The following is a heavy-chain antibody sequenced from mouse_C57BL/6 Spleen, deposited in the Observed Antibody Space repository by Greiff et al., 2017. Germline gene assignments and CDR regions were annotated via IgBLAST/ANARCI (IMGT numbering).Heavy chain of an antibody. CDR2: INPGSGGT. D-gene: IGHD1-1*01. CDR1: GYAFTNYL. J-gene: IGHJ4*01. Sequence: QVQLQESGAELVRPGTSVKVSCKASGYAFTNYLIEWVKQRPGQGLEWIGVINPGSGGTNYNEKFKGKATLTADKSSSTAYMQLSSLTSEDSAVDFYARRGITTLVDTDYAMDYWGQGASVTVSS. CDR3: ARRGITTLVDTDYAMDY. V-gene: IGHV1-54*01.